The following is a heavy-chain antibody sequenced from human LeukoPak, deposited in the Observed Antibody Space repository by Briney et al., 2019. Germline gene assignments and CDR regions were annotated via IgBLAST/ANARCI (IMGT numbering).Heavy chain of an antibody. CDR3: ARGAVRYDSSGYYPSMDY. CDR1: GYTFTGYY. V-gene: IGHV1-2*06. Sequence: ASVEVSCKASGYTFTGYYMYWVRQAPGQGLEWMGRINPNSGGTNYAQKFQGRVTMTRDTSISTAYMELSRLRSDDTAVYYCARGAVRYDSSGYYPSMDYWGQGTLVTVSS. D-gene: IGHD3-22*01. CDR2: INPNSGGT. J-gene: IGHJ4*02.